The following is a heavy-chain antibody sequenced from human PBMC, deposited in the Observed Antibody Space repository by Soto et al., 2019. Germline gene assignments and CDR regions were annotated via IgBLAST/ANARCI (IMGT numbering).Heavy chain of an antibody. CDR2: ISAYNGNT. J-gene: IGHJ5*02. CDR1: GYTFTSYG. CDR3: ARERPVVTAIQTSPRNNWFDP. Sequence: GASVKVSCKASGYTFTSYGISWVRQAPGQGLEWMGWISAYNGNTNYAQKLQGRVTMTTDTSTSTAYMELRSLRSDDTAVYYCARERPVVTAIQTSPRNNWFDPWGQGTLVTVSS. V-gene: IGHV1-18*01. D-gene: IGHD2-21*02.